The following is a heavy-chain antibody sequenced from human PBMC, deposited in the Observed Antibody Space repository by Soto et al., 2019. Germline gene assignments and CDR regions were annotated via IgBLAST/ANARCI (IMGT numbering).Heavy chain of an antibody. D-gene: IGHD3-22*01. CDR3: ARGHDSSGSYLTSDI. V-gene: IGHV4-30-4*01. CDR1: GGSISSGDYY. CDR2: IYYSGST. Sequence: SETLSLTCTVSGGSISSGDYYWSWIRQPPGKGLEWIGYIYYSGSTYYNPSLKSRVTISVDTSKNQFSLKLSSVTAADTAVYYCARGHDSSGSYLTSDIWGQGTMVTVSS. J-gene: IGHJ3*02.